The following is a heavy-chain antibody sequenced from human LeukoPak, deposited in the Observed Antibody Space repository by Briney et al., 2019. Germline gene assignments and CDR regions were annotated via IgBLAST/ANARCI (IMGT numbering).Heavy chain of an antibody. J-gene: IGHJ4*02. V-gene: IGHV4-34*01. CDR1: GGSFSGYD. CDR3: ARTDPGGDPTTVPATSFDY. D-gene: IGHD4-17*01. Sequence: SETLSLTCAVYGGSFSGYDWSWIRQPPGKGLEWIGKIKHSGRTNYNTSIKRRVTISVDTSKIQFSLKLSSVTAAATAMYYRARTDPGGDPTTVPATSFDYWGQATLVTVPS. CDR2: IKHSGRT.